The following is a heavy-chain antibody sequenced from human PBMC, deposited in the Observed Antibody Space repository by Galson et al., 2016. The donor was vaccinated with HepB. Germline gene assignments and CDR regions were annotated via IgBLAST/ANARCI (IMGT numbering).Heavy chain of an antibody. CDR3: ARDMDYYDSSGLYSY. D-gene: IGHD3-22*01. J-gene: IGHJ4*02. Sequence: SLRLSCAASGFMFNIYGMHWVRQAPGKGLEWVAVMWYDGSKQYYADSVKGRFTVSRDNSKRALYLQMNSLRADDTAVYYCARDMDYYDSSGLYSYWGQGTLVTVSS. CDR2: MWYDGSKQ. CDR1: GFMFNIYG. V-gene: IGHV3-33*01.